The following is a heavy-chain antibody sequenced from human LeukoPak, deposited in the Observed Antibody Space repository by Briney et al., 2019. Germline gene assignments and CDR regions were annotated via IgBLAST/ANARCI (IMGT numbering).Heavy chain of an antibody. D-gene: IGHD6-6*01. CDR2: ISAYNGHT. Sequence: GASVKVSCKASGYTFTSYGISWVRQAPGQGLEWMGWISAYNGHTNYAQKLQRRVTITTHTSTSTAYMELRSLRSDDTAVYYCARAAVQLGWFDPWGQGTLVTVSS. CDR1: GYTFTSYG. V-gene: IGHV1-18*01. J-gene: IGHJ5*02. CDR3: ARAAVQLGWFDP.